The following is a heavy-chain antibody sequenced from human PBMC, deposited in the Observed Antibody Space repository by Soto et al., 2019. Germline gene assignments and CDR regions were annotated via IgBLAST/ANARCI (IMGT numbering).Heavy chain of an antibody. CDR2: MNPNSGNT. V-gene: IGHV1-8*01. CDR3: ARWPDGYSYYGMDV. Sequence: QVQLVQSGAEVKKPGASVKVSCKASGYTFTSYDINWVRQATGQGLEWMGWMNPNSGNTGYAQKFQSRVTMTSTTSISTAYMELSSLRSEDTAVYYCARWPDGYSYYGMDVWGQGTTVTVSS. CDR1: GYTFTSYD. J-gene: IGHJ6*02.